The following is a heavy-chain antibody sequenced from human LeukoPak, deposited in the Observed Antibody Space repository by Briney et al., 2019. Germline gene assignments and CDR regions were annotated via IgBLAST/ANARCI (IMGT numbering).Heavy chain of an antibody. CDR1: GGTFSSYA. CDR2: IIPIFGTA. D-gene: IGHD2-2*02. Sequence: SVKVSCKASGGTFSSYAISWVRQAPGQGLEWMGGIIPIFGTANYAQKFQGRVTITADESTSTAYMELSSLRSEDTAVYYCAREERIVVVPAAIPDWGQGTLVTVSS. CDR3: AREERIVVVPAAIPD. V-gene: IGHV1-69*13. J-gene: IGHJ4*02.